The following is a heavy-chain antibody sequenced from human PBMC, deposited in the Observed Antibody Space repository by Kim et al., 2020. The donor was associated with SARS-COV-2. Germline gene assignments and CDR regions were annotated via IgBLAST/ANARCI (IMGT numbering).Heavy chain of an antibody. V-gene: IGHV4-39*01. D-gene: IGHD3-9*01. Sequence: SLKSRVTISVDTSKNQFSRKLGSVTAADTAVYYCARRDYDSLTGYYAYDYWGQGTLVTVSS. J-gene: IGHJ4*02. CDR3: ARRDYDSLTGYYAYDY.